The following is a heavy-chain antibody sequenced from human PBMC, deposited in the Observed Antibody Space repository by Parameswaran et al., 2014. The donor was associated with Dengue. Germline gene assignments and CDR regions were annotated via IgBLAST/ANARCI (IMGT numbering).Heavy chain of an antibody. D-gene: IGHD3-16*01. J-gene: IGHJ6*02. Sequence: WIRQPPGKGLEWIGYIYYSGSTNYNPSLKSRVTISVDTSKNQFSLKLSSVTAADTAVYYCARDRFGLETYYYYYYGMDVWGQGTTVTVSS. V-gene: IGHV4-59*01. CDR2: IYYSGST. CDR3: ARDRFGLETYYYYYYGMDV.